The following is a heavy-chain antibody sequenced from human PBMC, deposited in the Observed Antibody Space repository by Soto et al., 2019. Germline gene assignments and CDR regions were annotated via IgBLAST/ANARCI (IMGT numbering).Heavy chain of an antibody. CDR2: IYYSGGT. V-gene: IGHV4-31*03. CDR3: AKGVRGVPNWFDP. Sequence: QVQLQESGPGLVRPSQTLSLSCTVSGGSISNSANHWSWIRQHPGEGLEGIGYIYYSGGTYYSPPLKGRVTMSRDASKNQFSLKLSSVTAADTAVYYCAKGVRGVPNWFDPWGQGTLVTVSS. D-gene: IGHD3-10*01. J-gene: IGHJ5*02. CDR1: GGSISNSANH.